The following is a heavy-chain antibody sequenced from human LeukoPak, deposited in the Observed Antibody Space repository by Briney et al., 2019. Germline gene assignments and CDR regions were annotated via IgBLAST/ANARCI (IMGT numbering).Heavy chain of an antibody. CDR2: IKQDGSEK. Sequence: PGGSLRLSCEASGFTFSSYWMSWVRQAPGKGLEWVANIKQDGSEKYYVDSVKGRFTISRDNAKNSLYLQMNSLRAEDTAVYYCAKNWYSPNYFDYWGQGTLVTVSS. D-gene: IGHD6-13*01. J-gene: IGHJ4*02. CDR3: AKNWYSPNYFDY. CDR1: GFTFSSYW. V-gene: IGHV3-7*01.